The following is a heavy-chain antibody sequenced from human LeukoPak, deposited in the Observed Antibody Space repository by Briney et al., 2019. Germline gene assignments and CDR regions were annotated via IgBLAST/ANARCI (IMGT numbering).Heavy chain of an antibody. D-gene: IGHD3-22*01. CDR3: ARANRGYYDSSGYSPWFDP. CDR2: IYYSGST. V-gene: IGHV4-59*11. Sequence: SETLSLTCTVSGGSISSHYWSWIRQPPGKGLEWIRYIYYSGSTNYNPSLKSQVTISVDTSKNQFSLKLSSVTAADTAVYYCARANRGYYDSSGYSPWFDPWGQGTLVTVSS. CDR1: GGSISSHY. J-gene: IGHJ5*02.